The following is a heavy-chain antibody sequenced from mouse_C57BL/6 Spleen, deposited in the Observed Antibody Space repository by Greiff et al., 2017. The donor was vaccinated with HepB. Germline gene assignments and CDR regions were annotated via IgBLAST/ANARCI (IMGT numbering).Heavy chain of an antibody. J-gene: IGHJ3*01. CDR3: ARIGSPFGD. D-gene: IGHD2-14*01. V-gene: IGHV1-55*01. CDR2: IYPGSGST. Sequence: QVQLQQPGAELVKPGASVKMFCKASGYTFTSYWITWVKQRPGQGLEGIGEIYPGSGSTKHNEKFKSKTTLTVDTSSSTAYMQLSSLTSEDSAVYYCARIGSPFGDWGQGTLVTVSA. CDR1: GYTFTSYW.